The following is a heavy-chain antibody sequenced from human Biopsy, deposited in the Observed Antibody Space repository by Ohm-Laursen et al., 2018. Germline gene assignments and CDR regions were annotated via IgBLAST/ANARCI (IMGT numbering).Heavy chain of an antibody. CDR1: GGSISSYY. D-gene: IGHD1-26*01. CDR3: ARHAPSYSGSYWRYFDL. Sequence: GTLSLTCTVSGGSISSYYWSWIRQPPGKGLEWIGYIYYTGITNYNPFLKSRVTISVDTSMNHLSLRLTSVTAADTAVYYCARHAPSYSGSYWRYFDLWGRGTLVTVSS. J-gene: IGHJ2*01. V-gene: IGHV4-59*08. CDR2: IYYTGIT.